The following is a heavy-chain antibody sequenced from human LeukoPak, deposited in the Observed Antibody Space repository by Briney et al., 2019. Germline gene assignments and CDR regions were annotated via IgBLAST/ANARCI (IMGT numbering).Heavy chain of an antibody. Sequence: SETLSLTCTVSGGSISSGSYSWNWIRQPAGTGLECIGRIYSSGTTNYNPSLKSRVTMSVDTSKNQFSLKLTSVTAADTAVYYCARRRGSSGYYYWGQGTLVTVSS. CDR2: IYSSGTT. V-gene: IGHV4-61*02. J-gene: IGHJ4*02. CDR1: GGSISSGSYS. D-gene: IGHD3-22*01. CDR3: ARRRGSSGYYY.